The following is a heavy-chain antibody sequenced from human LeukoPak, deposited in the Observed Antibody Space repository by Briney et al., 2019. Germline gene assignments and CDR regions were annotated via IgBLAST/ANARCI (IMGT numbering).Heavy chain of an antibody. Sequence: GGSLRLSCAASGFTFDNYAMHWVRQAPGKGLEWLSIISWNSGYIGYADSVKGRFTISRDNAKKSLDMQMNSLRAEDTAFYYCAKVRGTYSSGYFFDYWGQGTLVTVSS. D-gene: IGHD6-19*01. CDR2: ISWNSGYI. CDR3: AKVRGTYSSGYFFDY. CDR1: GFTFDNYA. V-gene: IGHV3-9*01. J-gene: IGHJ4*02.